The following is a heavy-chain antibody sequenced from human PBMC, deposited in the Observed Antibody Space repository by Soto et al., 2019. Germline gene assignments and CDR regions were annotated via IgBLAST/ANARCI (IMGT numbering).Heavy chain of an antibody. J-gene: IGHJ5*02. D-gene: IGHD2-2*01. Sequence: QVLLVQSGAAVKTPGASVKISCQASGYTFTNYGISWVRQTPGQGIAWMAWINPYNGNTNYAQNLHSRVTITTDSSTSRVYMELRSLRSDATAVYYCARVPAYRTRWSTDPWFDPSGHGTLVTVSS. V-gene: IGHV1-18*01. CDR3: ARVPAYRTRWSTDPWFDP. CDR1: GYTFTNYG. CDR2: INPYNGNT.